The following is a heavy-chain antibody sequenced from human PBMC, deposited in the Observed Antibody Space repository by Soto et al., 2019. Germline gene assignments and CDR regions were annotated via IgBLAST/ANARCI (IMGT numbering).Heavy chain of an antibody. D-gene: IGHD2-15*01. V-gene: IGHV3-23*01. CDR2: ISGSGGST. CDR3: AKVSGYCSGGSCFHLDY. Sequence: GGSLRLSCAASGFTFSSYAMSWVRQAPGKGLEWVSAISGSGGSTYYADSVKGRFTISRDNSKNTLYLQMNSLRAEDTAVYYCAKVSGYCSGGSCFHLDYWGQGTLVTVSS. J-gene: IGHJ4*02. CDR1: GFTFSSYA.